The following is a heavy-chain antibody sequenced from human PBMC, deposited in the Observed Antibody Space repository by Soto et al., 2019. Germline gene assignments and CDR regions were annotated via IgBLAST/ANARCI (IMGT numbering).Heavy chain of an antibody. J-gene: IGHJ4*02. D-gene: IGHD2-15*01. CDR3: ARAGGGYLDF. CDR1: GFTFSYYA. Sequence: QVQLVESGGGVVQPGRSLRLSCAASGFTFSYYALHWVRHAPGKGPEWVAYMSNDGGEKLYADSVKGRFTISRDNSKNTLYLEMNSLRAEDTAVYYCARAGGGYLDFWGQGTLVTVSS. CDR2: MSNDGGEK. V-gene: IGHV3-30*04.